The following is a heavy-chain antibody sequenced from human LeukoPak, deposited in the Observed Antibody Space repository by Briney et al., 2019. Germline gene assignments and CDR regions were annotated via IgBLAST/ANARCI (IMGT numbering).Heavy chain of an antibody. J-gene: IGHJ4*02. CDR3: ADSTRGGSGSYSLFNY. Sequence: PSETLSLTCAVYGGSFSGYYWSWIRQPPGKGLEWIGEINHSGSTNYNPSLKSRVTISVDTSKNQFSLKLSSVTAADTAVYYCADSTRGGSGSYSLFNYWGQGTLVTVSS. V-gene: IGHV4-34*01. CDR2: INHSGST. CDR1: GGSFSGYY. D-gene: IGHD3-10*01.